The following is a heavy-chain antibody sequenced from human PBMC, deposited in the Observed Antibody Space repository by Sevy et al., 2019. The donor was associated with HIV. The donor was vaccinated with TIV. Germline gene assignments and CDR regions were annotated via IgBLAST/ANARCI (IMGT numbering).Heavy chain of an antibody. D-gene: IGHD3-3*01. CDR3: ARDLIYDFWSGSRAKNYYYYGMDV. V-gene: IGHV3-21*01. Sequence: ARSLRLSCAASGFTFSSYSMNWVRQAPGKGLEWVSSFRSSSSYIYYADSVKGRFTISRDNAKNSLYLQMNSLRAEDTAVYYCARDLIYDFWSGSRAKNYYYYGMDVWGQGTTVTVSS. CDR2: FRSSSSYI. J-gene: IGHJ6*02. CDR1: GFTFSSYS.